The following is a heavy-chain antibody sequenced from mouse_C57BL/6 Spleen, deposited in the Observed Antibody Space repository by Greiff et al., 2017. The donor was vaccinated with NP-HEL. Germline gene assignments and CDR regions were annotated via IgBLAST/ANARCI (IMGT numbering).Heavy chain of an antibody. CDR2: INPNNGGT. J-gene: IGHJ3*01. CDR3: APNWDSFAY. V-gene: IGHV1-22*01. CDR1: GYTFTDYN. D-gene: IGHD4-1*02. Sequence: VHVKQSGPELVKPGASVKMSCKASGYTFTDYNMHWVKQSHGKSLEWIGYINPNNGGTSYNQKFKGKATLTVNKSSSTAYMELRSLTSEDSAVYYCAPNWDSFAYWGQGTLVTVSA.